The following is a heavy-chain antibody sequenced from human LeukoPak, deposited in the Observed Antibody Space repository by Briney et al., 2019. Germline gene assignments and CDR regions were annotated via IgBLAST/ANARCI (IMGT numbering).Heavy chain of an antibody. CDR1: GGSHSSSIYF. CDR3: GRGFWGCSSCNCNRDIFDC. Sequence: AETLSLTCTVSGGSHSSSIYFWVWIRHPRGKGLKGFVSILYSGSTYSSPSLKSRVTISVDTSKNQFSLKLISVTAADTDVYYCGRGFWGCSSCNCNRDIFDCWGQGTLVTVCS. D-gene: IGHD2-15*01. V-gene: IGHV4-39*07. CDR2: ILYSGST. J-gene: IGHJ4*02.